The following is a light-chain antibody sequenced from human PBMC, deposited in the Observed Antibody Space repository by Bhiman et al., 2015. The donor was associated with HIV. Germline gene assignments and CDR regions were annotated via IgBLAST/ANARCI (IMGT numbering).Light chain of an antibody. Sequence: QSVLTQPPSVSGAPGQRVTISCTASTSNIGAGYDVHWYQQLPGTAPKLLIYGNSNRPSGVPDRFSGSKSGTSASLAITGLQAEDEADYYCQSYDSSLSAPVVFGGGTKADRP. CDR1: TSNIGAGYD. V-gene: IGLV1-40*01. J-gene: IGLJ2*01. CDR2: GNS. CDR3: QSYDSSLSAPVV.